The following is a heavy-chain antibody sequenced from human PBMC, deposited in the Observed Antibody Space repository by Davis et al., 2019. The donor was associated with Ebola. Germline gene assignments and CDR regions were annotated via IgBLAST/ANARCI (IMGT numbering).Heavy chain of an antibody. V-gene: IGHV5-51*01. CDR3: ARRVSATRPFDY. CDR1: GYSFTNYW. D-gene: IGHD1-26*01. Sequence: GESLKISCEGSGYSFTNYWIGWVRQMPGKGLEWMGIMYPGDSDTRYSPSFEGQVTISADKSITTAYLQWSSLKASDTAMYFCARRVSATRPFDYWGQGTLVTVSS. J-gene: IGHJ4*02. CDR2: MYPGDSDT.